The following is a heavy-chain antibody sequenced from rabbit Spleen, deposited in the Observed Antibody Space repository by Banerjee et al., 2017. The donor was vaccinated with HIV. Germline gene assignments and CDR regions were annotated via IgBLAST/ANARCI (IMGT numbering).Heavy chain of an antibody. CDR1: GFDFSAYY. V-gene: IGHV1S7*01. CDR3: AREESYYLNL. CDR2: IDPVFDTT. J-gene: IGHJ4*01. Sequence: QLEESGGGLVQPGGSLKLSCKASGFDFSAYYMSWVRQAPGKGLEWIGYIDPVFDTTYYASWVNGRFSISRENTQNTLSLQLNSLTAADTATYFCAREESYYLNLWGPGTLVTVS.